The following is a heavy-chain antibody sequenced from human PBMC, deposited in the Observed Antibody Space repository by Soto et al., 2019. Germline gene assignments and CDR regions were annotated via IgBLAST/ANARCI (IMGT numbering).Heavy chain of an antibody. CDR1: GYSFTIYW. Sequence: GESLKISCMGSGYSFTIYWIGWVRQMPGKGLEWMGIIYPGDSDTRYSPSFQGQVTISADKSISTACLQWSSLKASDTAMYYCARHRVIGIXESSGTPHYYYYYGMDVWGQGTTVTVSS. CDR3: ARHRVIGIXESSGTPHYYYYYGMDV. D-gene: IGHD3-10*01. J-gene: IGHJ6*02. CDR2: IYPGDSDT. V-gene: IGHV5-51*01.